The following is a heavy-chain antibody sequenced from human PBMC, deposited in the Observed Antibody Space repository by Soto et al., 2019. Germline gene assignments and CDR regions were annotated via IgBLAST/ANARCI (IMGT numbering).Heavy chain of an antibody. CDR1: GGSISSGDYY. J-gene: IGHJ4*02. V-gene: IGHV4-30-4*02. CDR3: AREAPYDILTGYYLDY. D-gene: IGHD3-9*01. Sequence: PSETLSLTCTVSGGSISSGDYYWSWIRQPPGKGLEWIGYIYYSGSTYYNPSLKSRVTISVDTSKNQFSLKLSSVTAADTAFFFFAREAPYDILTGYYLDYWGQGTLVTVSS. CDR2: IYYSGST.